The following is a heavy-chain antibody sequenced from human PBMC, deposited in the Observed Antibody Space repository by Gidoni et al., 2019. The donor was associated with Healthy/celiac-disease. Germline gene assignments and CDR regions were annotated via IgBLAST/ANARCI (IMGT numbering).Heavy chain of an antibody. V-gene: IGHV5-10-1*03. CDR2: IDPSDSYI. CDR1: GYRFTSYW. Sequence: EVQLVQSGAEVKKPGESLRISCKGSGYRFTSYWITWVRQMLGKGLGWMGRIDPSDSYINCSPSFQGHVTNSVDKAITAAYRQWSSLKASDSAMYYCARRGEGGSSDYWGQGTLVTVSS. CDR3: ARRGEGGSSDY. D-gene: IGHD3-16*01. J-gene: IGHJ4*02.